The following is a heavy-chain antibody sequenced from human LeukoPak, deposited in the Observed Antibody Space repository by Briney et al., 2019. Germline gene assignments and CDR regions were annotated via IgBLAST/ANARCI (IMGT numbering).Heavy chain of an antibody. V-gene: IGHV1-18*01. D-gene: IGHD3-22*01. CDR2: ISAYNGDT. Sequence: GSSVTVSCKASVYTFRNYDIHWVRPAPCQGLEWMGWISAYNGDTNDAQKLQGRVTMTTDTSTGTAYMELRSLRSDDTAVYYCARHYYDSGGYNSAFDYWGQGTLVTVSS. CDR3: ARHYYDSGGYNSAFDY. J-gene: IGHJ4*02. CDR1: VYTFRNYD.